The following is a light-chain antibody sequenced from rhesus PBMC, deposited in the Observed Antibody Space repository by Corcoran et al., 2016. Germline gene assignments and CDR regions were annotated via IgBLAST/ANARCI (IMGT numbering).Light chain of an antibody. J-gene: IGKJ2*01. CDR3: QHDYGTPYS. CDR2: KAS. CDR1: ENVNNF. Sequence: DIQMTQSPSPLSASVGDRVTITCLASENVNNFLNWYQQKPGKAPKLLIYKASTLQSGVPSRFSGSGSETDYTFTIHSLQPEDVATYYFQHDYGTPYSFGQGTKVEIK. V-gene: IGKV1-74*01.